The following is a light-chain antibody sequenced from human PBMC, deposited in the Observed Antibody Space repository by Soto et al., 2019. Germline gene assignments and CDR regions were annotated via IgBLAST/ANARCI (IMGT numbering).Light chain of an antibody. V-gene: IGKV1-27*01. J-gene: IGKJ5*01. CDR3: QKYNSAPLIT. CDR2: AAS. CDR1: QGISNY. Sequence: DIQLTQSPSSLSASVGDRVTITCRASQGISNYLAWYQQKPGKVPKLLIYAASTLQSGVPSRFSGSGSGTDFTLTISSLQPEDVATYYCQKYNSAPLITFGQGTRLEIK.